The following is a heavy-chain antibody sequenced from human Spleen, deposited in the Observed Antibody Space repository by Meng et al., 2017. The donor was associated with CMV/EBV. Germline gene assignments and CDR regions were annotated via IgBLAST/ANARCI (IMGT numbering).Heavy chain of an antibody. Sequence: QFQLCQSGAELKNPGASVKVSCKVYGYTLTELSMHWVRQAPGKGLEWMGGFDPEDGETIYAQKFQGRVTMTEDTSTDTAYMELSSLRSEDTAVYYCATVMAMVRGGDWFDPWGQGTLVTVSS. J-gene: IGHJ5*02. CDR1: GYTLTELS. CDR3: ATVMAMVRGGDWFDP. D-gene: IGHD3-10*01. CDR2: FDPEDGET. V-gene: IGHV1-24*01.